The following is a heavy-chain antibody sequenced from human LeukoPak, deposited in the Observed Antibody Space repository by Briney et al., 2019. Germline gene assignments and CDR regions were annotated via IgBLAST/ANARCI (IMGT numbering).Heavy chain of an antibody. Sequence: GGPLRLSCGAFGFTFSSYAMSWVRQAPGKGLGWVSAISGGGGDTYYAHSVKGRFTISRDNSKNTLSLQMNSLRAEDTALYYCATSSGWYPKYFDYWGQGTLVTVP. V-gene: IGHV3-23*01. D-gene: IGHD6-19*01. J-gene: IGHJ4*02. CDR2: ISGGGGDT. CDR1: GFTFSSYA. CDR3: ATSSGWYPKYFDY.